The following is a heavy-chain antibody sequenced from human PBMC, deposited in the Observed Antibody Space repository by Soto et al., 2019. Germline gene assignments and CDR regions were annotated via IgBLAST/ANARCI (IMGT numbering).Heavy chain of an antibody. CDR1: GGSISSGDYY. CDR3: ARGASLDYDFWSGYYVFDY. CDR2: IYYSGST. Sequence: SETLSLTCTVSGGSISSGDYYWSWIRQPPGKGLEWIGYIYYSGSTYYNPSLKSRVTISVDTSKNQFSLKLSSVTAADTAVYYCARGASLDYDFWSGYYVFDYWGQGTLVTVSS. D-gene: IGHD3-3*01. J-gene: IGHJ4*02. V-gene: IGHV4-30-4*01.